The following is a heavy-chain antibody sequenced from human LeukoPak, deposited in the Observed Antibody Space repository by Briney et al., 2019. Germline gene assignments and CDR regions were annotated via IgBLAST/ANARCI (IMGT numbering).Heavy chain of an antibody. CDR1: GVAFRNYG. V-gene: IGHV3-30*03. D-gene: IGHD5-12*01. CDR2: ISSDGLDK. Sequence: GGSLRLSCSVFGVAFRNYGMHWVRQAPGKGLEWVGLISSDGLDKLYGASVKGRFTISRDDSKSTLYLQMNSLTAEDTAVYYCTTKVMRGNLGDDYDDWGQGTLVTVSS. CDR3: TTKVMRGNLGDDYDD. J-gene: IGHJ4*02.